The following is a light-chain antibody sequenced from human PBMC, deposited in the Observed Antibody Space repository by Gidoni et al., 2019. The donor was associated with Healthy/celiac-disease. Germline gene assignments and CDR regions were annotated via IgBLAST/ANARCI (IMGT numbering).Light chain of an antibody. Sequence: DNQMTKSPSSLSASVGDRVTITYGASQSISSYSTCYQQNPRKAHKLLIYAASSLQSGVPSRFSSSGSGTDFTLTISSLQPEDFVTYYCQQSYSTPHTFGPGTKVEIK. CDR1: QSISSY. J-gene: IGKJ3*01. CDR2: AAS. V-gene: IGKV1-39*01. CDR3: QQSYSTPHT.